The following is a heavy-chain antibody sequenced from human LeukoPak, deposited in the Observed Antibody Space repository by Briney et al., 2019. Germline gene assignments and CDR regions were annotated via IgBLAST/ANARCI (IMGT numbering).Heavy chain of an antibody. CDR3: AKVSTAILTLPLYNFDY. CDR1: GFIFSDYA. Sequence: GGSLRLSCAASGFIFSDYAMTWVRQAPGKGLEWVAIISGSGVTTYYADSVRGRFTISRDNSKDTLYVLMNSLRAEDTAVYYCAKVSTAILTLPLYNFDYWGQGTLVTVSS. CDR2: ISGSGVTT. J-gene: IGHJ4*02. D-gene: IGHD2-21*02. V-gene: IGHV3-23*01.